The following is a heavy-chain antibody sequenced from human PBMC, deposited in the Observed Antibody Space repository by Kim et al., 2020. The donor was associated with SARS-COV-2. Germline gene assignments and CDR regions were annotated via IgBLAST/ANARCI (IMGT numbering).Heavy chain of an antibody. V-gene: IGHV3-49*03. CDR1: GFTFGDYA. D-gene: IGHD4-17*01. Sequence: GGSLRLSCTASGFTFGDYAMSWFRQAPGKGLEWVGFIRSKAYGGTTEYAASVKGRFTISRDDSKSIAYLQMNSLKTEDTAVYYCTREPDYGGNPGWFDPWGQGTLVTVSS. J-gene: IGHJ5*02. CDR2: IRSKAYGGTT. CDR3: TREPDYGGNPGWFDP.